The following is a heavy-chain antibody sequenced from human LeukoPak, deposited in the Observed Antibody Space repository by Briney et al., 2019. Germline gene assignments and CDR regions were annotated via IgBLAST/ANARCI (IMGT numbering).Heavy chain of an antibody. D-gene: IGHD6-13*01. Sequence: GGSLRPSCAASGFTVSSNYMSWVRQAPGKGLEWVSVIYSGGSTYYADSVKGRFTISRDNSKNTLYLQMNSLRAEDTAVYYCARVGQQLVQDYWGQGTLVTVSS. CDR2: IYSGGST. CDR3: ARVGQQLVQDY. J-gene: IGHJ4*02. CDR1: GFTVSSNY. V-gene: IGHV3-53*01.